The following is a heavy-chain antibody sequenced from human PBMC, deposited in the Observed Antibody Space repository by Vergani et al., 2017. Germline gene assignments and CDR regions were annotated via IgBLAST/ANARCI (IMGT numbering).Heavy chain of an antibody. CDR2: ISGQNFRT. Sequence: EVQLLESGGGSAQPGESLRLSCVASGFTFTAHGLNWVRQAPGKGLEWVSGISGQNFRTHYADSVKGRFTISRDNGKNSLYLQMNSLRAEDTAVYYCARGGRRTAMAFDYWGQGTLVTVSS. CDR1: GFTFTAHG. V-gene: IGHV3-23*01. CDR3: ARGGRRTAMAFDY. D-gene: IGHD5-18*01. J-gene: IGHJ4*02.